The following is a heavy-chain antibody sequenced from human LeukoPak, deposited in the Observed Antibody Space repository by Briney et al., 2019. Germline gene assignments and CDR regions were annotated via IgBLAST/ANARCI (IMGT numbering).Heavy chain of an antibody. CDR3: TTVRDHYFDY. V-gene: IGHV3-15*01. CDR1: GFTFSSAW. J-gene: IGHJ4*02. Sequence: KPGGSLRLSCAASGFTFSSAWLSWVRQTPGKGLEWVGRIKSKSDGGTTDYAAPVKGRFSISRDDSKNTLYLQMNSLKTEDTAVYYCTTVRDHYFDYWGREPWSPSPQ. CDR2: IKSKSDGGTT.